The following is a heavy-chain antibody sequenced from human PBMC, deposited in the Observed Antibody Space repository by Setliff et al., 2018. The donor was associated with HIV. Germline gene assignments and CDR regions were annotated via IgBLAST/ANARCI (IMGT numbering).Heavy chain of an antibody. CDR3: ARVRPLGYCSTGACPPDY. V-gene: IGHV3-30*12. Sequence: SLRLSCAASGFSFSGYWMSWVRQAPGKGLEWVAVISYDGNIKYYADSVRGRFTISRDNARNSLVLQMNSLRADDTAVYYCARVRPLGYCSTGACPPDYWGQGTLVTVSS. CDR2: ISYDGNIK. J-gene: IGHJ4*02. CDR1: GFSFSGYW. D-gene: IGHD2-8*01.